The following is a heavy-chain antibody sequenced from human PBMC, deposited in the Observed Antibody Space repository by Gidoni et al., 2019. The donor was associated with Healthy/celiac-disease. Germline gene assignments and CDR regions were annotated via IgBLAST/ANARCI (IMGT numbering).Heavy chain of an antibody. V-gene: IGHV1-69*06. CDR2: IIPSCGTA. D-gene: IGHD3-10*01. CDR3: ATPNYYGPGSYSFRDYDYGMDV. Sequence: QVQLVQSGAEAKTPWSSVKVSCKASGVTFSSYAITLVRQGPGQGLEGLGGIIPSCGTANYAQKFQGRVTITADKSKSTAYMELSSLRSEDTAVYYCATPNYYGPGSYSFRDYDYGMDVWGQGTTVTVSS. CDR1: GVTFSSYA. J-gene: IGHJ6*02.